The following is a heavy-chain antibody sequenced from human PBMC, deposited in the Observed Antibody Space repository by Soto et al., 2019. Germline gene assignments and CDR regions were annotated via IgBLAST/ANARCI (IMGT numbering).Heavy chain of an antibody. CDR2: IRSKAYGGTT. J-gene: IGHJ6*02. CDR1: GFTLGDYA. V-gene: IGHV3-49*03. D-gene: IGHD2-2*01. Sequence: GGSLRLSCTASGFTLGDYAMSWFRQAPGKGLERVGFIRSKAYGGTTEYAASVKGRFTISRDDSKSIAYLQMNSLKTEDTAVYYCTRDQDIVVVPAAPYYYYGMDVWGQGTTVTVSS. CDR3: TRDQDIVVVPAAPYYYYGMDV.